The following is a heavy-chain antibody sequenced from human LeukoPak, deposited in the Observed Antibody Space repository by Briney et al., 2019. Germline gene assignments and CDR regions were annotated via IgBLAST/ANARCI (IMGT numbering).Heavy chain of an antibody. CDR3: ARVTTEARFGASPGYYYMDV. J-gene: IGHJ6*03. Sequence: PSETLSLTCTVSGGSISSYYWIWIRQPRGKGLEWIGYIYYSGSTNYSPALKTRVTISVDTPKTQCSLKLSSVTPADTAVYYCARVTTEARFGASPGYYYMDVWGKGTTVTVSS. CDR1: GGSISSYY. V-gene: IGHV4-59*01. D-gene: IGHD3-10*01. CDR2: IYYSGST.